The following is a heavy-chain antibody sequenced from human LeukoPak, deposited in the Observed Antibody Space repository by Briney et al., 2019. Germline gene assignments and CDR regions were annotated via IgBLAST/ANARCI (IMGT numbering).Heavy chain of an antibody. CDR2: FDPEDGET. CDR1: GYTLTELS. D-gene: IGHD1-26*01. J-gene: IGHJ4*02. Sequence: ASVKVSSKVSGYTLTELSMHWVRQAPGKGLEWMGGFDPEDGETIYAQKFQGRVTMTEDTSTDTAYMELSSLRSEDTAVYYCATSSGSYYGGSFDYWGQGTLVTVSS. CDR3: ATSSGSYYGGSFDY. V-gene: IGHV1-24*01.